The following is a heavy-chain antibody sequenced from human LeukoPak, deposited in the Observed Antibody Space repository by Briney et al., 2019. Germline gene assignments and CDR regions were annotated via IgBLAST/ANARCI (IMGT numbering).Heavy chain of an antibody. V-gene: IGHV1-3*01. CDR2: INAGNGNT. J-gene: IGHJ6*02. CDR1: GYTFTSYA. D-gene: IGHD5-24*01. CDR3: AREGSWHYGMDV. Sequence: GASVKVSCKASGYTFTSYAMHWVRQAPGQRLEWMGWINAGNGNTKYSQKFQGRVTMTTDTSTSTAYMELRSLRSDDTAVYYCAREGSWHYGMDVWGQGTTVTVSS.